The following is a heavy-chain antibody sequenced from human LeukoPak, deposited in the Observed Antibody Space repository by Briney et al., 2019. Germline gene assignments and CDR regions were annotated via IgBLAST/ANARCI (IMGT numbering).Heavy chain of an antibody. CDR2: IYPGDSDT. CDR1: GYSFTSYR. CDR3: ARHGSVDYYDSSLDAFDI. V-gene: IGHV5-51*01. D-gene: IGHD3-22*01. J-gene: IGHJ3*02. Sequence: GESLMISCKGSGYSFTSYRIGWVLQMPGKGLAWMGIIYPGDSDTRYSPSFQGQVTISADKSISTAYLQWSSLKASDTAMYYCARHGSVDYYDSSLDAFDIWGQGTMVTVSS.